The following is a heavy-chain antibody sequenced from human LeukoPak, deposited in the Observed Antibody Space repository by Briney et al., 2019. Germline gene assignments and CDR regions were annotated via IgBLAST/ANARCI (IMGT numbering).Heavy chain of an antibody. V-gene: IGHV3-30-3*01. Sequence: GRSLRLSCAASGFTFSSYAMHWVRQAPGKELEWVAVISYDGSNKYYADSVKGRFTISRDNSKNTLYLQMNSLRAEDTAVYYCAREGITIFGVVIPHDAFDIWGQGTMVTVSS. J-gene: IGHJ3*02. CDR2: ISYDGSNK. D-gene: IGHD3-3*01. CDR3: AREGITIFGVVIPHDAFDI. CDR1: GFTFSSYA.